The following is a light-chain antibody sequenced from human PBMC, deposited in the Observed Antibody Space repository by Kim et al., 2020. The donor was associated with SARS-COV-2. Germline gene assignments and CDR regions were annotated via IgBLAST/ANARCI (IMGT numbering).Light chain of an antibody. V-gene: IGKV1D-12*01. Sequence: ASVGYKVTITCRASQGISSWLAWSQQKPGKAPKLLIYAASSLQSGVPSRFSGSGSGTDFTLTISSLQPEDFATYYCQQANSFPLTFGGGTKVDIK. CDR1: QGISSW. CDR3: QQANSFPLT. J-gene: IGKJ4*01. CDR2: AAS.